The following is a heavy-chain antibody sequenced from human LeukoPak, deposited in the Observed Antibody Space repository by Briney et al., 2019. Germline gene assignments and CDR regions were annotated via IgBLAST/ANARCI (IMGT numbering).Heavy chain of an antibody. V-gene: IGHV4-59*02. Sequence: SETLSLTCTVSGGSVSSYFWSWIRQPPGKGLEWIGYIYYSGSTHYNPSLKSRVTISVDTSKNQISLKLSSVTAADTAVYYCARDLWSSGWFSNWFDPWGQGTLVTVSS. CDR3: ARDLWSSGWFSNWFDP. CDR2: IYYSGST. D-gene: IGHD6-13*01. CDR1: GGSVSSYF. J-gene: IGHJ5*02.